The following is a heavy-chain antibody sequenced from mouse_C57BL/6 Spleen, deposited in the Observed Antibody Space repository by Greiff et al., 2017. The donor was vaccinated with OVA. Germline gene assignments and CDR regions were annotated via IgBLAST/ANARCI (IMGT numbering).Heavy chain of an antibody. CDR3: ATPSYYSKPFAY. J-gene: IGHJ3*01. D-gene: IGHD2-5*01. V-gene: IGHV1-69*01. Sequence: QVQLQQPGAELVMPGASVKLSCKASGYTFTSYWMHWVKQRPGQGLEWIGEIDPSDSYTNYNQKFKGKSTLTVDKSSSTAYMQLSSLTSEDSAVYYCATPSYYSKPFAYWGQGTLVTVSA. CDR1: GYTFTSYW. CDR2: IDPSDSYT.